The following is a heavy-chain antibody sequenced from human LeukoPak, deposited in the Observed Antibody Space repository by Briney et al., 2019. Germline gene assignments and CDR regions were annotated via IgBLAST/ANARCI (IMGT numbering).Heavy chain of an antibody. D-gene: IGHD3-3*01. V-gene: IGHV6-1*01. CDR2: TYYRFKWFN. CDR3: TRFNSNTKWFDP. CDR1: GDSVSSNSAA. J-gene: IGHJ5*02. Sequence: SQTLSLTCAISGDSVSSNSAAWNWIRQSPSRGLEWLGRTYYRFKWFNDYAVSVQSRITINPDTSKNQFSLQLNSVTAEDTAVYYCTRFNSNTKWFDPWGQGTLVTVSS.